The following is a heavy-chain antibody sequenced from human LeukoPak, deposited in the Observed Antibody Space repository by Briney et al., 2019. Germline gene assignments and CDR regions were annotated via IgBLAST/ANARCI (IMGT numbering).Heavy chain of an antibody. CDR1: GYTLTNYY. V-gene: IGHV1-2*02. D-gene: IGHD4-17*01. J-gene: IGHJ4*02. CDR3: TRDLVGFATTPLSD. Sequence: ASVRVSCKASGYTLTNYYIHWVRQAPGHGLEWMGWINPNRGDTNYAQKFQGRVTMTRDTSISTAFMELTRLTSDDTAVYYCTRDLVGFATTPLSDWGPGTLVTVSS. CDR2: INPNRGDT.